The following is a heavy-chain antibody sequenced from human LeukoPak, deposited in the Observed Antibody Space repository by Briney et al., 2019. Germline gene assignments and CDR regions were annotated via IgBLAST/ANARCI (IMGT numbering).Heavy chain of an antibody. CDR3: ARRMPGYSSSWYGKDYYYYMDV. Sequence: PGGSLRLSCAASGFTFDDYGMSWVRQAPGKGLEWVSGINWNGGSTGYADSVKGRFTISRDNAKNSLYLQMNSLRAEDTAVYYCARRMPGYSSSWYGKDYYYYMDVWGKGTTVTVSS. V-gene: IGHV3-20*04. CDR1: GFTFDDYG. J-gene: IGHJ6*03. CDR2: INWNGGST. D-gene: IGHD6-13*01.